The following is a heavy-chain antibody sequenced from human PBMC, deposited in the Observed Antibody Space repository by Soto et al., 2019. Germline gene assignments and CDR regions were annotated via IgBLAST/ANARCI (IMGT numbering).Heavy chain of an antibody. CDR2: IDPSDSYT. J-gene: IGHJ6*02. D-gene: IGHD2-15*01. CDR3: ASLADSGLRTYYYCIDV. Sequence: PGESLKISCKGSGYSFTSYWISWVRQMPGKGLEWMGRIDPSDSYTNYSPSFQGHVTISADKSISTAYLQWSSLKASDTAMYYCASLADSGLRTYYYCIDVWGQGTTVTVSS. CDR1: GYSFTSYW. V-gene: IGHV5-10-1*01.